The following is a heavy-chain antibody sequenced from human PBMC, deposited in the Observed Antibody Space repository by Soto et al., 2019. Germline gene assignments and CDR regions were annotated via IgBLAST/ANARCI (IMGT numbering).Heavy chain of an antibody. CDR1: GGTFSSYA. D-gene: IGHD6-13*01. CDR2: IIPIFGTA. Sequence: GASVKVSCKASGGTFSSYAISWVRQAPGQGLEWMGGIIPIFGTANYAQKFQGRVTITADESTSTAYMELSSLRSEDTAVYYCARGPLIASRGFGLLGYYYYGMDVWGQGTTVTVSS. V-gene: IGHV1-69*13. J-gene: IGHJ6*02. CDR3: ARGPLIASRGFGLLGYYYYGMDV.